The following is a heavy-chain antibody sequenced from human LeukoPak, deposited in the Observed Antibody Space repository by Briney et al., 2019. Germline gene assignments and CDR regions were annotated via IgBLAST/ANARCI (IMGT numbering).Heavy chain of an antibody. CDR2: INPNSGGT. D-gene: IGHD5-24*01. V-gene: IGHV1-2*02. J-gene: IGHJ4*02. CDR3: ARDGGDGYNAYYFDY. Sequence: ASVKVSCKASGYTFTGYYMHWVRQAPGQGLEWMGWINPNSGGTNYAQKFQGRVTMTRDTSISTAYMELSRLRFDDTAVYYCARDGGDGYNAYYFDYWGQGSLVTVSS. CDR1: GYTFTGYY.